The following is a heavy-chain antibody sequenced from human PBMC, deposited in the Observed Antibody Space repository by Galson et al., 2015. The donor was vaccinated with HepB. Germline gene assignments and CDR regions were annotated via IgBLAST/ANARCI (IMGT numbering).Heavy chain of an antibody. J-gene: IGHJ4*02. CDR1: GFTFSSYA. V-gene: IGHV3-21*01. CDR3: ARGAGDYDY. Sequence: SLRLSCAASGFTFSSYAMSWVRQAPGKGLEWVSSISSSSSYIYYADSVKGRFTISREKAKNSLYLKMNSLRAGDKAVYYCARGAGDYDYWGQGTLVSVSS. CDR2: ISSSSSYI. D-gene: IGHD7-27*01.